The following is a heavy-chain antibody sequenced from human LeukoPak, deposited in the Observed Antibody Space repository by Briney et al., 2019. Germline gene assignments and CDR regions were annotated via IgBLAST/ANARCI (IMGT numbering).Heavy chain of an antibody. D-gene: IGHD3-3*01. CDR2: IYYSGST. CDR1: GGSISSSSYY. CDR3: ARQFLEWSPYYFDY. J-gene: IGHJ4*02. Sequence: LETLSLTCTVSGGSISSSSYYWGWIRQPPGKGLEWIGSIYYSGSTYYNPSLKSRVTISVDTSKNQFSLKLSSVTAADTAVYYCARQFLEWSPYYFDYWGQGTLVTVSS. V-gene: IGHV4-39*01.